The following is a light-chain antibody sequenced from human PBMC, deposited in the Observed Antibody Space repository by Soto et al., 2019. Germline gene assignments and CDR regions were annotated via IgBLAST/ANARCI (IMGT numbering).Light chain of an antibody. J-gene: IGLJ2*01. CDR3: AAWDDSLNGVV. CDR1: SSNIGSNT. CDR2: SNN. Sequence: QSVLTQPPSASGTPGQRVTIACSGSSSNIGSNTVNWYQQLPGTAPKVLIYSNNQRPSGVPDRFSGFKSATSASLAISGPQSDDEAEYYCAAWDDSLNGVVFGGRTKLTVL. V-gene: IGLV1-44*01.